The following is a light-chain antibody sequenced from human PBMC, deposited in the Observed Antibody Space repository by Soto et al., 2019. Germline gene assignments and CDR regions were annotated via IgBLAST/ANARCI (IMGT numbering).Light chain of an antibody. CDR3: LLSYNAARV. CDR2: DTN. CDR1: TGAVTSNPN. V-gene: IGLV7-46*01. Sequence: QALVTQEPSLTVSPGGTVTLTCGSSTGAVTSNPNPYWFQQQAGQAPRTLIYDTNNKHSWTPPRFSGSLLVDKAALTLSGAHPEDEAQYYCLLSYNAARVFGGGTKVTVL. J-gene: IGLJ3*02.